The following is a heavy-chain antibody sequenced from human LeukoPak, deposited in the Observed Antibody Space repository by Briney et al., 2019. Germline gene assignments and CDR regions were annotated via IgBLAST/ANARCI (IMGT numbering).Heavy chain of an antibody. CDR1: GGSISSSSYY. CDR3: ARDWRDGYNSKVCYFDY. CDR2: IYYSGST. D-gene: IGHD5-24*01. Sequence: SETLSLTCTVSGGSISSSSYYWGWIRQPPGKGLEWIGSIYYSGSTYYNPSLKSRVTISVDTSKNQFSLKLSSVTAADTAVYYCARDWRDGYNSKVCYFDYWGQGTLVTVSS. J-gene: IGHJ4*02. V-gene: IGHV4-39*07.